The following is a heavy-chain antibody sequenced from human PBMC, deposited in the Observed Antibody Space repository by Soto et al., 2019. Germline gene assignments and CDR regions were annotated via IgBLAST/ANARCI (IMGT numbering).Heavy chain of an antibody. CDR1: GGSISNYY. V-gene: IGHV4-59*08. D-gene: IGHD3-16*01. Sequence: QVQLQESGPGLEKPSETLSLTCTVSGGSISNYYWSWIRQPPGKGLEWIGYIYYSGSTNYNPSLKSRVTISVDTSKNQFSLKLSSVTAADTAVYYCARRWGRSFDFWGQGTLVTVSS. CDR2: IYYSGST. J-gene: IGHJ4*02. CDR3: ARRWGRSFDF.